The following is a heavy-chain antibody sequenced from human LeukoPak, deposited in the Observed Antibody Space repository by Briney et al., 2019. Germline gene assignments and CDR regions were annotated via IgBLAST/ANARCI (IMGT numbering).Heavy chain of an antibody. D-gene: IGHD2-8*01. Sequence: GGSLRLSCAASGFTFSSYAMSWVRQAPGKGLEWVSVIYSGGSTYYADSVKGRFTISRDNSKNMVYLQMNSLRAEDTAVYYCARERLRVYDYWGQGTLVTVSS. J-gene: IGHJ4*02. CDR2: IYSGGST. CDR1: GFTFSSYA. V-gene: IGHV3-66*01. CDR3: ARERLRVYDY.